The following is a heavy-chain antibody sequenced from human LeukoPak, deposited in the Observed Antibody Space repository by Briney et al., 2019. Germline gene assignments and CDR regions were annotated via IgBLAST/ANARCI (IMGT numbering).Heavy chain of an antibody. CDR2: ITHSGSP. CDR1: SGSLSGYY. Sequence: PSETLSLTCGVSSGSLSGYYWRWIRQPPGGGLEWLGEITHSGSPNYNPPLKSRVTISGDTSKKQFSLNLKSVTAADTGVYYCARGVDLWGRGTPVTVSS. J-gene: IGHJ2*01. V-gene: IGHV4-34*01. CDR3: ARGVDL.